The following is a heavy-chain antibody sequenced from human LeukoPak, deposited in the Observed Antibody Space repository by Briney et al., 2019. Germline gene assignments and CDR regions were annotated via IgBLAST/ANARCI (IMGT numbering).Heavy chain of an antibody. D-gene: IGHD5-24*01. Sequence: ASVKVSCKASGYTFTSYYMYWVRQAPGQGLEWMGIINPSGGSTSYAQKFQGRVTMTRGMFTSTVYMELSSLRSEDTAVYYCARVRRDGYTIGYFDYWGQGTLVTVSS. CDR3: ARVRRDGYTIGYFDY. CDR1: GYTFTSYY. V-gene: IGHV1-46*01. CDR2: INPSGGST. J-gene: IGHJ4*02.